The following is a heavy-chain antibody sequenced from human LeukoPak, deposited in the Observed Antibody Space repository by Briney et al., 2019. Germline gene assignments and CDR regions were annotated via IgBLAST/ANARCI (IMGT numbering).Heavy chain of an antibody. V-gene: IGHV3-23*01. CDR1: GFTFSSYA. Sequence: GGSLRLSCAASGFTFSSYAMSWVRQAPGKGLEWVSAISGSGGSTYYADSVKGRFTISRDNSKNTLYLQMNSLRAEDTAVYYCAKDLSSSGWLQGWFDPWGEGTLVTVPS. J-gene: IGHJ5*02. CDR3: AKDLSSSGWLQGWFDP. D-gene: IGHD6-19*01. CDR2: ISGSGGST.